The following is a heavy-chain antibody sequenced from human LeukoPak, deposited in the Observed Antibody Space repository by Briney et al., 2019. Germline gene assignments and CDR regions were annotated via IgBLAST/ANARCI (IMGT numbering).Heavy chain of an antibody. CDR2: INHSGST. Sequence: PSETLSLTCAVYGGSFSGYYWSWIRQPPGKGLEGIVEINHSGSTDYNPSLKSRVTISVDTSKNQFSLKLSSVTAADTAVYYCARGRPATLGSMITFGGVIVIRPFDYWGQGTLVTVSS. V-gene: IGHV4-34*01. J-gene: IGHJ4*02. D-gene: IGHD3-16*02. CDR1: GGSFSGYY. CDR3: ARGRPATLGSMITFGGVIVIRPFDY.